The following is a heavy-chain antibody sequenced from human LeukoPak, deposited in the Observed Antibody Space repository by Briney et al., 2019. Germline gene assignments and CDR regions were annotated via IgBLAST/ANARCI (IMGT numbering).Heavy chain of an antibody. CDR3: AKLVTMIVVDHRFDY. D-gene: IGHD3-22*01. CDR2: INSDGSST. J-gene: IGHJ4*02. V-gene: IGHV3-74*01. Sequence: GGSLRLSCAASGFTFSIYWMHWVRQSPGKGLVWVSRINSDGSSTYYAESVKGRFTTSRDNNKNTLYLQKNSLRDEDTAVYYCAKLVTMIVVDHRFDYWGQGTLVTVSS. CDR1: GFTFSIYW.